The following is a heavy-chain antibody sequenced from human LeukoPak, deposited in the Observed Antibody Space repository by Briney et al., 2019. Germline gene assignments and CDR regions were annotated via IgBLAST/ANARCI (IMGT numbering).Heavy chain of an antibody. D-gene: IGHD3-3*01. V-gene: IGHV3-30*04. CDR1: GFTFSSYA. CDR2: ISYDGSNK. J-gene: IGHJ6*02. CDR3: AKSVAIYFYYGLDV. Sequence: PGGSLRLSCAASGFTFSSYAMHWVRQAPGKGLERVAVISYDGSNKYYADSVKGRFTISRDNSKNTLFLQMNSLRVEDTAPYYCAKSVAIYFYYGLDVWGQGTTVTVSS.